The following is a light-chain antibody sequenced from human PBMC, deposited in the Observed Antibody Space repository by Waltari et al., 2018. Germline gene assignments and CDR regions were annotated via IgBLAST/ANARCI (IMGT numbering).Light chain of an antibody. Sequence: DIQMTQSPSSMSASVGDRVPITCQASQDIRNYLSWYQQKPGKAPKLLIYDAFNLQTGVPSRFSGSASGTDFTFTISSLQPEDIATYYCQQYKDLPRTFGQGTKVEVK. V-gene: IGKV1-33*01. CDR1: QDIRNY. CDR2: DAF. CDR3: QQYKDLPRT. J-gene: IGKJ1*01.